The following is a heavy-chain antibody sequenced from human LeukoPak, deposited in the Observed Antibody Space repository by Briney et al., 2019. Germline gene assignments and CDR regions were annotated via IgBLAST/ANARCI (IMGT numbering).Heavy chain of an antibody. J-gene: IGHJ5*02. V-gene: IGHV1-18*01. CDR2: ISAYNGNT. CDR3: ARDGRMSYYGSGSYYDESNWFDP. D-gene: IGHD3-10*01. CDR1: GYTFTSYG. Sequence: GASVKVSCKASGYTFTSYGISWVRQAPGQGLEWMGWISAYNGNTNYAQKLQGRVTMTTDTSTGTAYMELRSLRSDDTAVYYCARDGRMSYYGSGSYYDESNWFDPWGQGTLVTVSS.